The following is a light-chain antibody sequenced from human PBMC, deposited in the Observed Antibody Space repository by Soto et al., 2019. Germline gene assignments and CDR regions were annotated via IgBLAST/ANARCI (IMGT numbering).Light chain of an antibody. CDR3: CSYAGSYFYV. J-gene: IGLJ1*01. V-gene: IGLV2-11*01. CDR1: SSDVGGYNY. CDR2: DVS. Sequence: QSALTQPRSVSGAPGQSVTISCTGTSSDVGGYNYVSWYQQHPGKAPKLMIYDVSKRPSGVPDRFSGSKSGNTASLTISGLQAEDEADYYCCSYAGSYFYVFGTGTKLTV.